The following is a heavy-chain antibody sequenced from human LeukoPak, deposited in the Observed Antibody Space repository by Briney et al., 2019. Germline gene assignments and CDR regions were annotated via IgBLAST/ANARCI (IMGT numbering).Heavy chain of an antibody. CDR2: ISAYNGNT. V-gene: IGHV1-18*01. Sequence: GASVKVSCKASGYTFTSYGISWVRQAPGQGLEWMGWISAYNGNTNYAQKLQGRVTMTTDTSTSTDYMELRSLRSDVTAVYYCARVTRDSSGYYRFDYWGQGTLVTVSS. J-gene: IGHJ4*02. D-gene: IGHD3-22*01. CDR1: GYTFTSYG. CDR3: ARVTRDSSGYYRFDY.